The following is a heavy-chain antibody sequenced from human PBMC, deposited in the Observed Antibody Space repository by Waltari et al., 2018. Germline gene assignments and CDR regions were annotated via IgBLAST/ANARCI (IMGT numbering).Heavy chain of an antibody. Sequence: QVQLVQSGAEGKKPGSSVRVSCRASGSAFGRYAITWVRQAPGHGLEWVGGMIPIYGTPNFAQKFQGRVTFTADESTTTAYMELTSLKSEDTAIYYCARRNLGYAFDIWGQGTLVTVSS. CDR3: ARRNLGYAFDI. V-gene: IGHV1-69*12. CDR1: GSAFGRYA. J-gene: IGHJ3*02. D-gene: IGHD1-26*01. CDR2: MIPIYGTP.